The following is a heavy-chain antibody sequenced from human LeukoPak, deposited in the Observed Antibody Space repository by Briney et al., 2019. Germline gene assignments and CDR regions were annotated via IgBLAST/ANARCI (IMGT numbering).Heavy chain of an antibody. J-gene: IGHJ3*02. CDR2: ISGSGGST. V-gene: IGHV3-23*01. Sequence: QAGGSLRLSCAASGFTFSSYGMSWVRQAPGKGLEWVSSISGSGGSTYYADSVKGRFTISRDNSKNTLYLQMNSLRAEDTAVYYCARGYYDILTGYYTDAFDIWGEGTMVTVSS. CDR3: ARGYYDILTGYYTDAFDI. CDR1: GFTFSSYG. D-gene: IGHD3-9*01.